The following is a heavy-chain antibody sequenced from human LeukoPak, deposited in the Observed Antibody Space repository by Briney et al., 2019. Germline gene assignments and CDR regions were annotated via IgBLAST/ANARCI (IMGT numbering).Heavy chain of an antibody. V-gene: IGHV3-23*01. CDR2: ISGSGGST. J-gene: IGHJ5*02. CDR1: GFTFSSYA. CDR3: AKDPKDIVVVVAATNKDNWFDP. Sequence: SGGSLRLSCAASGFTFSSYAMSWVRQAPGKGLEWVSAISGSGGSTYYADSVKGRFTISRDNSKNTLYLQMNSLRAEDTAVYYCAKDPKDIVVVVAATNKDNWFDPWGQGTLVTVSS. D-gene: IGHD2-15*01.